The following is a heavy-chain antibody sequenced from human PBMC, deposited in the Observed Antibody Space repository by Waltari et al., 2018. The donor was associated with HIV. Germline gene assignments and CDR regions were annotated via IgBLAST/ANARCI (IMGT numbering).Heavy chain of an antibody. Sequence: EVQLVEYGGGLVKPGESLRLSCAASGFTLTNAWMSWDRQAPGKGLDWVGRNKSEDVGGTTDYCEPVKGRFTISRDDSKNALYLQMNSLKTEDTALYYCTRTGGGITDYWGQGTLVTVSS. CDR1: GFTLTNAW. CDR3: TRTGGGITDY. V-gene: IGHV3-15*01. D-gene: IGHD2-15*01. J-gene: IGHJ4*02. CDR2: NKSEDVGGTT.